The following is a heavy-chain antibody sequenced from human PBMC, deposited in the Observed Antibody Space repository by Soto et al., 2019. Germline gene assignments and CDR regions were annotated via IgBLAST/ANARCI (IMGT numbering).Heavy chain of an antibody. V-gene: IGHV1-18*01. CDR3: ARDIVQLWGGGDYYYGMDV. D-gene: IGHD5-18*01. CDR1: GYTFTSYG. CDR2: ISAYNGNT. Sequence: ASVKVSCKASGYTFTSYGISWVRQAPGQGLEWMGWISAYNGNTNYAQKLQGRVTMTTDTSTSTAYMELRSLRSDDTAVYYCARDIVQLWGGGDYYYGMDVWGQGTTVTVSS. J-gene: IGHJ6*02.